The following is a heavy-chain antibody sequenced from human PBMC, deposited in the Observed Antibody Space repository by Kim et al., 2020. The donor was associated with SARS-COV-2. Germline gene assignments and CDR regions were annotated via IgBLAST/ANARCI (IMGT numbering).Heavy chain of an antibody. J-gene: IGHJ4*02. D-gene: IGHD1-7*01. Sequence: NPSLTGRVTLSVDTSKNQFSLKLSSVTAADTAVYYCARLRFGITGTTADYWGQGTLVTVSS. CDR3: ARLRFGITGTTADY. V-gene: IGHV4-39*01.